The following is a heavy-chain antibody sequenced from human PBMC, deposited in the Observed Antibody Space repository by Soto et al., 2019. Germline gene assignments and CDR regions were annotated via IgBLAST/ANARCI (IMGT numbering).Heavy chain of an antibody. V-gene: IGHV1-46*01. J-gene: IGHJ6*02. CDR2: INPRGGST. CDR1: GYTFTSDY. CDR3: ASDRRIAALPFGMDV. Sequence: QVQLAQSGAEVKKPGASVKVSCKASGYTFTSDYMHWVRQAPGQGLEWMGIINPRGGSTTYAQKFQGRLIMNADTSTSTVFMELSSLSSEDTAVYYCASDRRIAALPFGMDVWGHGTTVTVSS. D-gene: IGHD6-6*01.